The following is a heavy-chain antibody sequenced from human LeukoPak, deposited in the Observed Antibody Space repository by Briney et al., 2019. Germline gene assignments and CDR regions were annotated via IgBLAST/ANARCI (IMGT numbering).Heavy chain of an antibody. CDR1: GGSISSYY. CDR3: ARGRARDSSGYPNY. D-gene: IGHD3-22*01. V-gene: IGHV4-59*01. Sequence: SETLSLTCTVSGGSISSYYWSWIRQPPGKGLEWIGYIYYSGSTNYNPSLKSRVTISVDTSKNQFSLKLSSVTAADTAVYYCARGRARDSSGYPNYWGQGTLVTDSS. J-gene: IGHJ4*02. CDR2: IYYSGST.